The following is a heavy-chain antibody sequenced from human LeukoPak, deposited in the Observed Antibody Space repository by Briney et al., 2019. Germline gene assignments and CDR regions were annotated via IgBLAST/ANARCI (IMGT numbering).Heavy chain of an antibody. Sequence: GGSLRLSCAASGFAFENYAMSWVRQAPGKGLEWVSTLNNYGSRTYYADSVKGRFTISRDNSKNTLYLQLNSLRAEDTAVYYCAKVRTTAYYFDYWGQGTLVTVSS. CDR1: GFAFENYA. CDR2: LNNYGSRT. J-gene: IGHJ4*02. D-gene: IGHD4-17*01. V-gene: IGHV3-23*01. CDR3: AKVRTTAYYFDY.